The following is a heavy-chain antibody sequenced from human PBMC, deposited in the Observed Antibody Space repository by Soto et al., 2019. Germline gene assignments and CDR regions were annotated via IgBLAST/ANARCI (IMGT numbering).Heavy chain of an antibody. V-gene: IGHV4-30-4*01. Sequence: KASETLSLTCTVSGGSISSGDYYWSWIRQPPGKGLEWIGYIYYSGSTYYNPSLKSRVTISVDTSKNQFSLKLSSVTAADTAVYYCARDGRGGYYPRGAFDIWGQGTMVTVS. CDR3: ARDGRGGYYPRGAFDI. J-gene: IGHJ3*02. D-gene: IGHD3-22*01. CDR1: GGSISSGDYY. CDR2: IYYSGST.